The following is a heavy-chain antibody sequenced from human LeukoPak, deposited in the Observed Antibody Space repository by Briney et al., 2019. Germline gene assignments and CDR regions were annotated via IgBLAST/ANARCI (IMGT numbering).Heavy chain of an antibody. Sequence: GRSLRLSCAASGFTFSSYAMHWVRQAPGKGLEWVAVISHDGSNKYYADSVKGRFTISRDNSKNTLYLQMNSLRAEDTAVYYCARAYWFDPWGQGTLVTVSS. CDR3: ARAYWFDP. CDR1: GFTFSSYA. J-gene: IGHJ5*02. CDR2: ISHDGSNK. V-gene: IGHV3-30*04.